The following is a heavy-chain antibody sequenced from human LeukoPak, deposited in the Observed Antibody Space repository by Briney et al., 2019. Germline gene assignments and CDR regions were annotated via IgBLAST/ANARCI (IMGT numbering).Heavy chain of an antibody. Sequence: GGSLRLSCAASGFTFSSYAMSWVRQAPGKGLEYVSAISSNGGSTYYANSVKGRFTISRDNSKNTLYLQMGSLRAEDMAVYYCARDMMYYDFWSGYDYWGQGTLVTVSS. CDR3: ARDMMYYDFWSGYDY. CDR1: GFTFSSYA. D-gene: IGHD3-3*01. CDR2: ISSNGGST. V-gene: IGHV3-64*01. J-gene: IGHJ4*02.